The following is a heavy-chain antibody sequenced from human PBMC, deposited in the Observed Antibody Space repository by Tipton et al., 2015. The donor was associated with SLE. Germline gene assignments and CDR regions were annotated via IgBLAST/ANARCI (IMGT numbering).Heavy chain of an antibody. D-gene: IGHD6-19*01. J-gene: IGHJ4*02. Sequence: TLSLTCAVSAYSISTGYHWGWIRQPPGKGLEWIASIHHSGNTYYNPSLKSRVTISLDTSKTQFSLKLRSVTAADTAIYYCARGGYSSGWYGDYFVYCGQGTLVTVSS. CDR2: IHHSGNT. V-gene: IGHV4-38-2*01. CDR1: AYSISTGYH. CDR3: ARGGYSSGWYGDYFVY.